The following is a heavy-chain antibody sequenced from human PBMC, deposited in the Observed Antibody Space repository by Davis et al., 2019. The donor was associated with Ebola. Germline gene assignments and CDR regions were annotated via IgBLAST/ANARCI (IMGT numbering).Heavy chain of an antibody. CDR3: ARLYYGSGSYFLDGMDV. CDR2: IYPGDSDT. Sequence: PGGSLRLSCKGSGYSFTNYWLGWVRQMPGKGLEWMGIIYPGDSDTRYSPSFPGQVTISADKSISTAYLQWSSLKASDTAMYYCARLYYGSGSYFLDGMDVWGQGTTVTVSS. CDR1: GYSFTNYW. J-gene: IGHJ6*02. D-gene: IGHD3-10*01. V-gene: IGHV5-51*01.